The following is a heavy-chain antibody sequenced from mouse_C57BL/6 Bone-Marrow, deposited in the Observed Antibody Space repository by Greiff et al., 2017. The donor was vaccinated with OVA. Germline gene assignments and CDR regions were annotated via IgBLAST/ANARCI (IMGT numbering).Heavy chain of an antibody. CDR1: GYTFTDYY. D-gene: IGHD1-1*01. V-gene: IGHV1-19*01. CDR2: INPYNGGT. CDR3: ARRDTTVVGDY. J-gene: IGHJ2*01. Sequence: EVQLQQSGPVLVKPGASVKMSCKASGYTFTDYYMNWVKQSPGKSLEWIGVINPYNGGTSYNQKFKGKATLTVDKSSSTAYMELNSLTSEDSAVYYCARRDTTVVGDYWGQGTTLTVSS.